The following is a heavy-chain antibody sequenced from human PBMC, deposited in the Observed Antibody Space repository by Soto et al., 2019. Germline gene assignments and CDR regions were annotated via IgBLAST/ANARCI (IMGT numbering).Heavy chain of an antibody. J-gene: IGHJ4*02. D-gene: IGHD2-21*01. CDR1: GGSFSSSTYY. CDR3: ASAPGFNLLAS. CDR2: IFYSGST. V-gene: IGHV4-39*01. Sequence: SETLSPTRIVSGGSFSSSTYYGGWIRQPPGKGLEWIGSIFYSGSTYYNPSLKSRVTLSVDTSKNRFSLKLSSVTAADTAVYYCASAPGFNLLASWGQGTLVTVSS.